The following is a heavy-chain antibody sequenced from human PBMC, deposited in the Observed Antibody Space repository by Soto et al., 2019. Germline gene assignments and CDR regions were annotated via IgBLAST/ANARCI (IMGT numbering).Heavy chain of an antibody. CDR1: GGTFSSYT. Sequence: QVQLVQSGAEVKKPWSSVQVSCKASGGTFSSYTISWVRQAPGQGLEWMGRIIPILGIANYAQKFQGRVTITADKVTSTAYMELRSLGSEDTAMYLYAGWGSQVPVGYYYYLAVWGRGTTVTVSS. J-gene: IGHJ6*03. V-gene: IGHV1-69*02. CDR3: AGWGSQVPVGYYYYLAV. CDR2: IIPILGIA. D-gene: IGHD3-16*01.